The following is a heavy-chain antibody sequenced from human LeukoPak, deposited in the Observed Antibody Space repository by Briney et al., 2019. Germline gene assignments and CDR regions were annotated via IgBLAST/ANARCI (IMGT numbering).Heavy chain of an antibody. V-gene: IGHV4-34*01. CDR1: GGSFSGYY. J-gene: IGHJ3*02. CDR3: ARRYFDWLGAFDI. D-gene: IGHD3-9*01. CDR2: INHSRST. Sequence: SETLSLTCAVYGGSFSGYYWSWIRQPPGKGLEWIGEINHSRSTNYNPSLKSRVTISVDTSKNQFSLKLSSVTAADTAVYYCARRYFDWLGAFDIWGQGTMVTVSS.